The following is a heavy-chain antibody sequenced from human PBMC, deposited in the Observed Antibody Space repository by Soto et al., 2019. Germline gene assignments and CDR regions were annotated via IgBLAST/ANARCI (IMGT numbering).Heavy chain of an antibody. V-gene: IGHV3-21*01. Sequence: SLRLSCAASGFTFSSYSMNWVRQAPGKGLEWVSSISSSSSYIYYADSVKGRFTISRDNAKNSLYLQMNSLRAEDTAVYYCAREVGGKFFGAPTVIDIPNPLQSLHWG. D-gene: IGHD2-2*02. CDR2: ISSSSSYI. J-gene: IGHJ1*01. CDR1: GFTFSSYS. CDR3: AREVGGKFFGAPTVIDIPNPLQSLH.